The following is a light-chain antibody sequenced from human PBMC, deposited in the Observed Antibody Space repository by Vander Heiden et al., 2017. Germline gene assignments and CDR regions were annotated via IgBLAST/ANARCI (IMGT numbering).Light chain of an antibody. J-gene: IGLJ2*01. Sequence: SYELTQPPSVSVSPGQTARIPCSGDALPKQYAYWYQQKPGQAPILVIYKDYERPSVIPERFSGSNSGTTVTLTISGVQAEDEADYYCQSADISGTVVFGGGTKLTVL. CDR2: KDY. CDR3: QSADISGTVV. V-gene: IGLV3-25*03. CDR1: ALPKQY.